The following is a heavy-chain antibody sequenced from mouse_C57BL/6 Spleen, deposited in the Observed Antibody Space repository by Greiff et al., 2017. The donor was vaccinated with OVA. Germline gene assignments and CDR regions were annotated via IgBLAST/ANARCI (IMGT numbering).Heavy chain of an antibody. CDR2: ISDGGSYT. CDR3: AREDISYYFDY. Sequence: DVKLVESGGGLVKPGGSLKLSCAASGFTFSSYAMSWVRQTPEKRLEWVATISDGGSYTYYPDNVKGRFTISRDNAKNNLYLQMSHLKSEDTAMYYCAREDISYYFDYWGQGTTLTVSS. CDR1: GFTFSSYA. V-gene: IGHV5-4*01. D-gene: IGHD3-3*01. J-gene: IGHJ2*01.